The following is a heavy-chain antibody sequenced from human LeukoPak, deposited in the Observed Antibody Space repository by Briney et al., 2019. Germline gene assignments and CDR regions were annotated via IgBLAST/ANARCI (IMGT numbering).Heavy chain of an antibody. D-gene: IGHD6-19*01. CDR1: GYTLTELS. Sequence: GASVKVSCKVSGYTLTELSMHWVRQAPGKGLEWMGGFDPEDGETIYAQKFQGRVTMTEDTSTDTAYMELSSLRSEDTAVYYSATLYSSGPKYYGMDVWGQGTTVTVSS. J-gene: IGHJ6*02. CDR3: ATLYSSGPKYYGMDV. CDR2: FDPEDGET. V-gene: IGHV1-24*01.